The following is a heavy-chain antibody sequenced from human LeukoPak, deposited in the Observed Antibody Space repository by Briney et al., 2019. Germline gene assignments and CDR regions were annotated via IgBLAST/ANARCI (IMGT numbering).Heavy chain of an antibody. V-gene: IGHV1-69*13. CDR3: ARGGTPYYDFWSAAQPIDY. D-gene: IGHD3-3*01. Sequence: SVKVSCKASGYTFTSYGISWVRQAPGQGLEWMGGIIPIFGTANYAQKFQGRVTITADESTSTAYMELSSLRSEDTAVYYCARGGTPYYDFWSAAQPIDYWGQGTLVTVSS. J-gene: IGHJ4*02. CDR1: GYTFTSYG. CDR2: IIPIFGTA.